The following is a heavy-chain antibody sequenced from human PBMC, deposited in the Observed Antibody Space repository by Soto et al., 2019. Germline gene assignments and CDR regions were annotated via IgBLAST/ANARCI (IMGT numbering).Heavy chain of an antibody. J-gene: IGHJ4*02. V-gene: IGHV1-18*04. D-gene: IGHD3-22*01. CDR1: GYSFATYG. Sequence: ASVKVSCKASGYSFATYGFSWVRQAPGQGLECVGWISAHNGDTHYSQKFQGRVTLTTDTSTNTGYMELRSLTSDDTAVYLCATEPIYYNDGSGYYPLGHWGQGTLVTVSS. CDR3: ATEPIYYNDGSGYYPLGH. CDR2: ISAHNGDT.